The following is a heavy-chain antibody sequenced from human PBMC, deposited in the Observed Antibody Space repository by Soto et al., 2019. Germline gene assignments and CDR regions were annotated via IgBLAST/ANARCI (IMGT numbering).Heavy chain of an antibody. Sequence: SETLSLTCAVYGGSFSGYYWSWIRQPPGKGLEWIGEINHSGSTNYNPSLKSRVTISVDTSKNQFSLKLTSVTAADTAMYYCGRARQYYDCELDPWGQGTLVTVSS. V-gene: IGHV4-34*01. J-gene: IGHJ5*01. D-gene: IGHD3-22*01. CDR2: INHSGST. CDR1: GGSFSGYY. CDR3: GRARQYYDCELDP.